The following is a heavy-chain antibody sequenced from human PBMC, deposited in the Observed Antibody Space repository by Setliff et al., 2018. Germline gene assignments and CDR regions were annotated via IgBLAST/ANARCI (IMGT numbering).Heavy chain of an antibody. J-gene: IGHJ6*03. V-gene: IGHV1-69*05. CDR1: GGTFSNYD. CDR2: IIPIFGTT. D-gene: IGHD5-12*01. Sequence: ASVKVFCKASGGTFSNYDISWVRRAPGQGLEWMGGIIPIFGTTNYAQRFQGRVTITTDESTSTAYMELSSLRSEDTAVYYCARERGDIVTTTSYYYYLDVWGKGTTVTV. CDR3: ARERGDIVTTTSYYYYLDV.